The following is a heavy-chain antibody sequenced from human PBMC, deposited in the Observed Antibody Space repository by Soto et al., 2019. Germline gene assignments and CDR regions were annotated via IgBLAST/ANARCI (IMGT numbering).Heavy chain of an antibody. V-gene: IGHV4-30-4*01. Sequence: SETLSLTCTVSGGSISSGDYYWSWIRQPPGKGLEWIGYIYYSGSTYYNPSLKSRVTISVDTSKNQFSLKLSSVTAAGTAVYYCARAFYDSSGNYGMDVWGQGTTVTVSS. CDR1: GGSISSGDYY. D-gene: IGHD3-22*01. CDR3: ARAFYDSSGNYGMDV. J-gene: IGHJ6*02. CDR2: IYYSGST.